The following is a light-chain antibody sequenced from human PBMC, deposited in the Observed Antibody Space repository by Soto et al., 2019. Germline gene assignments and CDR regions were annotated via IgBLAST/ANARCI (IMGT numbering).Light chain of an antibody. CDR2: AAS. CDR1: QSISSY. V-gene: IGKV1-39*01. J-gene: IGKJ1*01. CDR3: HQSYSTPPT. Sequence: DIQMTQSPSSLSASVGDRVTITCRASQSISSYLNWYQQKPGKAPKLLIYAASSLQSGVPSRFSGRGYGTDFTLTISSLQTEDYATYYCHQSYSTPPTFGQGTKVELK.